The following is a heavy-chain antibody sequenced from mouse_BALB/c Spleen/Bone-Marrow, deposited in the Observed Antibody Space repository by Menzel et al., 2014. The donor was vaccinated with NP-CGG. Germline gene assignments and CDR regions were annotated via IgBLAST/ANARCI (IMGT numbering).Heavy chain of an antibody. CDR3: ARGEIYYYGSTHYFDH. CDR2: ITRGGNT. V-gene: IGHV5-6-5*01. CDR1: GFTFSSYA. J-gene: IGHJ2*01. Sequence: EVKVEESGGGLVKPGGSLKLSCAASGFTFSSYAMSWVRQTPEERLEWVASITRGGNTYYPDSVKGRFTISRDNARDILYLQMSSLRSEDTAMYYCARGEIYYYGSTHYFDHWGQGTTLTVSS. D-gene: IGHD1-1*01.